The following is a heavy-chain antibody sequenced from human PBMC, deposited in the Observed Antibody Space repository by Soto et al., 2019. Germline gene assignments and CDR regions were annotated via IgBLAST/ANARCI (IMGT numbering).Heavy chain of an antibody. J-gene: IGHJ4*02. CDR2: MPHDGSYQ. CDR1: GFTFSNHG. Sequence: QVQLVESGGGVVQPGTSLRLSCAASGFTFSNHGMHWVRQAPGKGLEWVAVMPHDGSYQYYADSVKGRFTISRDNSKXXXXXXXXXXXXXXXXXXXXXXXXXXXDNGFDYWCQGILVTVSS. V-gene: IGHV3-33*01. CDR3: XXXXXXXDNGFDY. D-gene: IGHD1-1*01.